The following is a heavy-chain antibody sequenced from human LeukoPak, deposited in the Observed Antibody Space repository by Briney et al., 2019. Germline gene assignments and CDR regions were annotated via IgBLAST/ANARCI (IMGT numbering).Heavy chain of an antibody. CDR2: IYSDGTT. V-gene: IGHV3-53*01. D-gene: IGHD2-15*01. Sequence: GGSLRLSCAASGITVSSNYIYWVRQAPGKGLEWASVIYSDGTTYYADSVKGRFTISRDHSKNTLYLQMNSLRAEDTAVYYCARGNVGAAVYYYYGMDVWGQGTTLTVSS. CDR3: ARGNVGAAVYYYYGMDV. J-gene: IGHJ6*02. CDR1: GITVSSNY.